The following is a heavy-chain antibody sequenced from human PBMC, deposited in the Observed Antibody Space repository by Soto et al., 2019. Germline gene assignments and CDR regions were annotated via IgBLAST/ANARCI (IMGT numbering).Heavy chain of an antibody. Sequence: SETLSLTCTVSGGSVSSGSYYWSWIRQPPGKGLEWIGYIYYSGSTNYNPSLKSRVTISVDTSKNQFSLKLSSVTAADTAVYYCAREEGYYGSGSYYNAHYYYGMDVWGQGTTVTVSS. V-gene: IGHV4-61*01. CDR3: AREEGYYGSGSYYNAHYYYGMDV. CDR1: GGSVSSGSYY. J-gene: IGHJ6*02. CDR2: IYYSGST. D-gene: IGHD3-10*01.